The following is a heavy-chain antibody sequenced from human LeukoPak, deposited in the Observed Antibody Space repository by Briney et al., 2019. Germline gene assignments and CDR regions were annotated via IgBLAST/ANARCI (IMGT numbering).Heavy chain of an antibody. J-gene: IGHJ4*02. V-gene: IGHV1-69*05. CDR3: ARDGLGSSYSNGWYAY. D-gene: IGHD6-19*01. CDR1: GGTFSSYA. CDR2: IIPIFGTA. Sequence: SVKVSCKASGGTFSSYAISWVRQAPGRGLEWMGRIIPIFGTANYAQKFQGRVTIITDESTSTAYMELSSLRSEDTAVYYCARDGLGSSYSNGWYAYWGQGTLVTVSS.